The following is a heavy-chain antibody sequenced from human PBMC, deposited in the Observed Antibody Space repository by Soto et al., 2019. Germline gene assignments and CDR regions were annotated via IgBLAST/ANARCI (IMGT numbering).Heavy chain of an antibody. D-gene: IGHD3-10*01. J-gene: IGHJ6*02. V-gene: IGHV3-30-3*01. CDR3: ARDLTRITMVRGWYYYGMDV. Sequence: GGSLRLSCAASGFTFSSYAMHWVRQAPGKGLEWVAVISYDGSNKYYADSVKGRFTISRDNSKNTLYLQMNSLRAEDTAVYYCARDLTRITMVRGWYYYGMDVWGQGTTVTVSS. CDR1: GFTFSSYA. CDR2: ISYDGSNK.